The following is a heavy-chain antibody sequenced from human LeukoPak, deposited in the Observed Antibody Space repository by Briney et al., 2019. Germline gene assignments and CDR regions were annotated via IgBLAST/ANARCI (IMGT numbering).Heavy chain of an antibody. CDR2: INHSGST. Sequence: PSETLSLTCAVYGGSFSSYYWSWIRQPPGKGLEWIGEINHSGSTNYNPSLKSRVTISVDTSKNQFSLKLSSVTAAATAVYYCAREGSGNTAMAAPDYWGQGTLVTVSS. D-gene: IGHD5-18*01. CDR3: AREGSGNTAMAAPDY. V-gene: IGHV4-34*01. CDR1: GGSFSSYY. J-gene: IGHJ4*02.